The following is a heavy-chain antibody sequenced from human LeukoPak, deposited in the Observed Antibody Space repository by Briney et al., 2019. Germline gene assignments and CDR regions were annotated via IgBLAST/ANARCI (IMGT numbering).Heavy chain of an antibody. V-gene: IGHV3-23*01. J-gene: IGHJ4*02. Sequence: GGSLRLSCAASGITFSSYAMTWVRQAPGKGLEWISTTNSGGTSTYYAESVKGRFTISRDNSKNTLYLQMSSLRVEDTAVYYCAKQSYARSLGEGGPGTLVSVSS. CDR3: AKQSYARSLGE. D-gene: IGHD2-8*01. CDR1: GITFSSYA. CDR2: TNSGGTST.